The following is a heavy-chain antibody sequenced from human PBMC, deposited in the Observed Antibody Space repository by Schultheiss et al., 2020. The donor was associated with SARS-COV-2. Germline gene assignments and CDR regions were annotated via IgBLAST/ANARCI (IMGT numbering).Heavy chain of an antibody. CDR2: IWYDGSNK. CDR1: GFTFSSYG. J-gene: IGHJ4*02. Sequence: GGSLRLSCAASGFTFSSYGMHWVRQAPGKGLEWVAVIWYDGSNKYYADSVKGRFTISRDNAKNSLYLQMNSLRAEDTALYYCAKGDSGSYRGFFVYWGQGTLVTVSS. D-gene: IGHD1-26*01. CDR3: AKGDSGSYRGFFVY. V-gene: IGHV3-33*03.